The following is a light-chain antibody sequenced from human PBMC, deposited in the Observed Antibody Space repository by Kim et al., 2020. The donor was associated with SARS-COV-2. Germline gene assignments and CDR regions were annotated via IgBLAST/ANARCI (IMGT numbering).Light chain of an antibody. Sequence: QSITISCTGSSSDVGAYDYVSWFQQHPGKAPKLMIYDVSNRPSGVSNRFSGSKSDNTASLTISGLQPEDEADYYCSSYTSSTTDVVFGGGTQLTVL. CDR1: SSDVGAYDY. J-gene: IGLJ2*01. V-gene: IGLV2-14*03. CDR3: SSYTSSTTDVV. CDR2: DVS.